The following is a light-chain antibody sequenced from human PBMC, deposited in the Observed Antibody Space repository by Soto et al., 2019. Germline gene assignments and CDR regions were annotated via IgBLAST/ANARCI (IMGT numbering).Light chain of an antibody. CDR1: SSDVGGYNY. CDR2: EVS. CDR3: SSYTGSSTLV. V-gene: IGLV2-14*01. Sequence: QSALTQPASVSGSPGQSITISCTGTSSDVGGYNYVSWYQQHPGKAPKLMIYEVSNRPSRVSNRFSGSKSGNTASLTISGLQADDEADYYCSSYTGSSTLVFGGGTKVTVL. J-gene: IGLJ3*02.